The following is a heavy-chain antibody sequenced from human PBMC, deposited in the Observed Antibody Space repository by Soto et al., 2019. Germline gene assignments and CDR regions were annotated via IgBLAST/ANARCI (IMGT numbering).Heavy chain of an antibody. CDR3: ARDLAAGTCDY. Sequence: QVQLVQSGAEVRKPGASVKVSCKASGYTFTSYAISWVRQAPGQGLEWMGWISAYNGNTNNAQKLQGRVTMTTDTSTSRAYMELRSLRSDDMGVYYCARDLAAGTCDYWGQGTLVTVSS. V-gene: IGHV1-18*03. CDR1: GYTFTSYA. J-gene: IGHJ4*02. D-gene: IGHD6-13*01. CDR2: ISAYNGNT.